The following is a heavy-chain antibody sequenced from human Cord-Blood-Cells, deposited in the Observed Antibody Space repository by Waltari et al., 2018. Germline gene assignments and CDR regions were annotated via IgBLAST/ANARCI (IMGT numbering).Heavy chain of an antibody. CDR2: IYYSGST. Sequence: QLQLQESGPGLVKPSETLSLTCTVSGGPITSSSYYWGWIRPPPGRGLEWIGSIYYSGSTYYNPSLKSRVTISVDTSKNQFSLKLSSVTAADTAVYYCARGTVPDFWSGYKYYFDYWGQGTLVTVSS. V-gene: IGHV4-39*01. CDR3: ARGTVPDFWSGYKYYFDY. CDR1: GGPITSSSYY. D-gene: IGHD3-3*01. J-gene: IGHJ4*02.